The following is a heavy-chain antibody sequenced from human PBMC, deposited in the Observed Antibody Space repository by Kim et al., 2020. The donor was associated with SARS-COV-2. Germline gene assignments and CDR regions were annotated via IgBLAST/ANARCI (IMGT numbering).Heavy chain of an antibody. J-gene: IGHJ6*03. Sequence: LKSRVTISVDKSKNQFSLKLSSVTAADTAVYYCARRTVVTPYYYYYYMDVWGKGTTVTVSS. CDR3: ARRTVVTPYYYYYYMDV. D-gene: IGHD2-21*02. V-gene: IGHV4-4*02.